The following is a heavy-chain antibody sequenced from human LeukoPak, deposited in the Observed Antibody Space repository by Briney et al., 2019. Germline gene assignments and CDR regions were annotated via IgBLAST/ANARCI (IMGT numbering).Heavy chain of an antibody. CDR3: ARETSLAGFASGLGFNY. D-gene: IGHD6-19*01. CDR1: GGSFIDYS. J-gene: IGHJ4*02. V-gene: IGHV4-34*10. CDR2: INHSGIT. Sequence: SETLFLTCSVSGGSFIDYSWSWIRRPPGKGLEWIGEINHSGITNYNPSLESRITMSIDTSKNHFSLKLTSVTAADTATYYCARETSLAGFASGLGFNYWGQGILVTVSS.